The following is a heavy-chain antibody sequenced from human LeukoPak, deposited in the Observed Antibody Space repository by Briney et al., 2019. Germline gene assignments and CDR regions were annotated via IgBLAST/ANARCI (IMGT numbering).Heavy chain of an antibody. J-gene: IGHJ6*02. Sequence: GGSLRLSCAASGFTFSSYDMHWVRQATGKGLEWVSAIGTAGDTYYPGSVRGRFTFSRENAKNSLYLQMNSLRAGDTAVYYCARSTAMVTLGDYGMDVWGQGTTVTVSS. D-gene: IGHD5-18*01. CDR1: GFTFSSYD. CDR2: IGTAGDT. CDR3: ARSTAMVTLGDYGMDV. V-gene: IGHV3-13*01.